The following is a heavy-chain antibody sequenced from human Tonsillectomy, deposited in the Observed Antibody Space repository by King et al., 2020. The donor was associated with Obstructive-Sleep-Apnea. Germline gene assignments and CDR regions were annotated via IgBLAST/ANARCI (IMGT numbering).Heavy chain of an antibody. J-gene: IGHJ2*01. Sequence: VQLVESGGGVVQPGRSLRLSCAASGFTFSSYGMHWVRQAPGKGLEWVAVMWDDGSNKYYAESVKGRFTISRDNSKNTLYLQMNSLRAEDTAVYYCARDRVDEQQLWYFDLWGRGTLVTVSS. CDR1: GFTFSSYG. CDR3: ARDRVDEQQLWYFDL. V-gene: IGHV3-33*01. CDR2: MWDDGSNK. D-gene: IGHD6-13*01.